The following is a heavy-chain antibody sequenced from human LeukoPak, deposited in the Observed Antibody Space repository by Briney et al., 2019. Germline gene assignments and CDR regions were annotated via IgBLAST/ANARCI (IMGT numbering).Heavy chain of an antibody. CDR1: GFTFSSYA. Sequence: GGSLRLSCAASGFTFSSYAMSWVRQAPGKGLEWVSAISGSGGSTYYADSVKGRFTISRDNSKNTLYLRMNSLRAEDTAVYYCAKGDYGDYVNWFDPWGQGTLVTVSS. D-gene: IGHD4-17*01. CDR3: AKGDYGDYVNWFDP. J-gene: IGHJ5*02. V-gene: IGHV3-23*01. CDR2: ISGSGGST.